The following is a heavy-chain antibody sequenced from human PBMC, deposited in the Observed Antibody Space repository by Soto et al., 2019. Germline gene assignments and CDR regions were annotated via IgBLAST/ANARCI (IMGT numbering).Heavy chain of an antibody. D-gene: IGHD3-3*01. V-gene: IGHV3-23*01. J-gene: IGHJ4*02. CDR1: GFTFSSYS. Sequence: GGSLRLSCAASGFTFSSYSISWVRQAPWKGLQWVSAISGSGVSTYYADSVKGRFTISRDNSKNTLYLQMNSLRAEDTAVYYFAKDFRFLEWVLYDGGFDYCGQRTLVTVCS. CDR2: ISGSGVST. CDR3: AKDFRFLEWVLYDGGFDY.